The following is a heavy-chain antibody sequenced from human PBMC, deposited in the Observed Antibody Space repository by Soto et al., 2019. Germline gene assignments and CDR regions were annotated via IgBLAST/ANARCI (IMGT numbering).Heavy chain of an antibody. Sequence: GGSLRLSCAASGFTFSSYSMNWVRQAPGKGLEWVSSISSSSSYIYYADSVKGRFTISRDNAKNSLYLQMNSLRAEDTAVYYCARSSSTAHRFEYWGQGTLVTVSS. D-gene: IGHD2-2*01. CDR1: GFTFSSYS. V-gene: IGHV3-21*01. CDR2: ISSSSSYI. CDR3: ARSSSTAHRFEY. J-gene: IGHJ4*02.